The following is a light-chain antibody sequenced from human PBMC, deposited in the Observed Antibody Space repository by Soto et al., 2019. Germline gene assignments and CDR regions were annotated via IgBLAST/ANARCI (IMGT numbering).Light chain of an antibody. CDR2: GAS. CDR1: QTVISNY. V-gene: IGKV3-20*01. CDR3: QKYDTSPYT. J-gene: IGKJ2*01. Sequence: ESVLAQSPDTLSLSPGEGATLSCRSSQTVISNYLAWYQQKPGQAPRLLIYGASNRATGIPDRFRGSGSETDFTLTMSGVEPEDSAMYFCQKYDTSPYTFGQATKLEI.